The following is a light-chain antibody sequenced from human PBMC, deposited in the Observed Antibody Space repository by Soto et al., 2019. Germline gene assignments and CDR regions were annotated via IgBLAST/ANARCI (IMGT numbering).Light chain of an antibody. V-gene: IGLV2-11*01. CDR1: SSDIGDYNS. J-gene: IGLJ2*01. Sequence: QPVLTQPRSLSASPGQSVTISCTGTSSDIGDYNSVSWYQHHPGKTPKLVIYAVDKRPSGVPDRFSGSKSGNTASLTISGLQPADEADYYCCSYAATSSLVFGGGTKLTVL. CDR3: CSYAATSSLV. CDR2: AVD.